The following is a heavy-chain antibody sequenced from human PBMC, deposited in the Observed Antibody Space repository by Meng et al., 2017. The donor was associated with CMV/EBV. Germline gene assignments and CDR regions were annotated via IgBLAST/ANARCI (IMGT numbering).Heavy chain of an antibody. CDR1: GFTFDDYA. CDR2: ISWNSGSI. J-gene: IGHJ6*02. D-gene: IGHD6-13*01. V-gene: IGHV3-9*01. Sequence: SLKISCSASGFTFDDYAMHWVRQAPGKGLEWVSGISWNSGSIGYADSVKGRFTISRDNAKNPPYLQMNSLRAEDTALYYRAKDADSTSWYMYYGMDVWGQGTTVTVSS. CDR3: AKDADSTSWYMYYGMDV.